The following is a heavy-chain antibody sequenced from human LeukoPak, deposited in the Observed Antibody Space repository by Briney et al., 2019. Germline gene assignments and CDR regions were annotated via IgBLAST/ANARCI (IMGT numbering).Heavy chain of an antibody. D-gene: IGHD2-15*01. V-gene: IGHV3-48*03. CDR1: GFTFSSYE. CDR2: ISSSGSTI. Sequence: GGSLRLSCAASGFTFSSYEMNWVRQAPGKGVEWVSYISSSGSTIYYADSVKGRFTISRDNAKNSLYLQMNSLRAEDTAVYYCARAHSYCSGGSCQRGYFDYWGQGALVTVSS. J-gene: IGHJ4*02. CDR3: ARAHSYCSGGSCQRGYFDY.